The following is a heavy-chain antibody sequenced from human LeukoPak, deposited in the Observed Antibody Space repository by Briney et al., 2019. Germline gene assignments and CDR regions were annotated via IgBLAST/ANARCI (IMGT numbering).Heavy chain of an antibody. V-gene: IGHV4-39*01. J-gene: IGHJ4*02. CDR2: IKYGGTT. D-gene: IGHD5-12*01. CDR3: ARLGTYSGNLFDN. CDR1: GGSITSDSYY. Sequence: SETLSLTCTVSGGSITSDSYYWVWVRQPPGKGLEWTGSIKYGGTTFYSSSLQSRITLSMDASKNQFSLRRTSVTAADTAVYYCARLGTYSGNLFDNWGQGTLVTVSS.